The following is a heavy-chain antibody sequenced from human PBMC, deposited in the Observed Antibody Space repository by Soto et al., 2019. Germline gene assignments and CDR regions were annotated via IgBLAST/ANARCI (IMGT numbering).Heavy chain of an antibody. Sequence: EVQLLESGGGLVQPGGSLRLSCAASGFTFSNYALNWVRQAPGKGLEWVSAISGGGSNTDYADSVKGRFTISRDNSKNTLHLQMNSLRAEDTAIYYCAKDEVVVTATGGAYFAYWGQGTLVTVSS. D-gene: IGHD2-21*02. V-gene: IGHV3-23*01. CDR2: ISGGGSNT. CDR1: GFTFSNYA. J-gene: IGHJ4*02. CDR3: AKDEVVVTATGGAYFAY.